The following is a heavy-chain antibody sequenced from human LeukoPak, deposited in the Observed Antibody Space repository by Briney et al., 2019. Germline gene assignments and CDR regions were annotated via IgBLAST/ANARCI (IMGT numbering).Heavy chain of an antibody. D-gene: IGHD6-13*01. CDR3: ARGSSIAAAYYAFDI. Sequence: PSETLSLTCGVYGGSFSSYYWSWIRQPPGKGLEWIGYIYYSGSTNYNPSLKSRVTISVDTSKNQFSLKLSSVTAADTAVYYCARGSSIAAAYYAFDIWGQGTMVTVSS. CDR1: GGSFSSYY. J-gene: IGHJ3*02. CDR2: IYYSGST. V-gene: IGHV4-59*01.